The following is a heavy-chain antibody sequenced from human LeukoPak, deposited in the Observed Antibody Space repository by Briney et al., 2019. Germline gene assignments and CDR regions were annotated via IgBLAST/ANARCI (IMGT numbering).Heavy chain of an antibody. D-gene: IGHD3-3*01. CDR2: INPNAGGT. J-gene: IGHJ4*02. V-gene: IGHV1-2*02. Sequence: GASVKVSCKASGYTFTSYGISWVRQAPGQGLEWMGWINPNAGGTNSAQKFQGRVTMTRDTSISTAYMELSRLTYDDTAVYYCARDGGLDYWGQGTLVTVSP. CDR3: ARDGGLDY. CDR1: GYTFTSYG.